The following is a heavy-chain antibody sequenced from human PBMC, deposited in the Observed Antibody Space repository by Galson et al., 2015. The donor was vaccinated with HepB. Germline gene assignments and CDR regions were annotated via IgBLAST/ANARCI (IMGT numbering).Heavy chain of an antibody. D-gene: IGHD3-10*01. J-gene: IGHJ4*02. CDR1: GFTFSSYG. CDR2: ISGDGTKT. CDR3: AKARSSGRGHFFDS. Sequence: SLRLSCAASGFTFSSYGMTWVRQGPGKGLEWVSGISGDGTKTFYADFVKGLFTISRDNSKNTLYLQLNSLRAEDTAVYYCAKARSSGRGHFFDSWGQETLVTVSS. V-gene: IGHV3-23*01.